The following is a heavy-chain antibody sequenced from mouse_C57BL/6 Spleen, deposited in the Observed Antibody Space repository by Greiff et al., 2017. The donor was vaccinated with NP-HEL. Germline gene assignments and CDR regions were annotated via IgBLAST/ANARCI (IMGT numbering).Heavy chain of an antibody. CDR2: IYPGDGDT. CDR3: ARGSNYVEDY. D-gene: IGHD2-5*01. Sequence: VQGVESGPELVKPGASVKISCKASGYAFSSSWMNWVKQRPGKGLEWIGRIYPGDGDTNYNGKFKGKATLTADKSSSTAYMQLSSLTSEDSAVYFCARGSNYVEDYWGQGTTLTVSS. CDR1: GYAFSSSW. V-gene: IGHV1-82*01. J-gene: IGHJ2*01.